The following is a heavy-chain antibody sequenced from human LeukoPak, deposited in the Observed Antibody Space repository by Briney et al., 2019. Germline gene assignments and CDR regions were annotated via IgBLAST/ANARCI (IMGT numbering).Heavy chain of an antibody. CDR3: ASSRYCSGGSCWGIDY. CDR1: GFTVSSNY. Sequence: GGSLRLSCAATGFTVSSNYMSWVRQAPGKGLEWVSVIYSGGSTYYADSVKGRFTISRDNSKNTLYLQMNSLRAEDTAVYYCASSRYCSGGSCWGIDYWGQGTLVTVSS. J-gene: IGHJ4*02. V-gene: IGHV3-53*01. D-gene: IGHD2-15*01. CDR2: IYSGGST.